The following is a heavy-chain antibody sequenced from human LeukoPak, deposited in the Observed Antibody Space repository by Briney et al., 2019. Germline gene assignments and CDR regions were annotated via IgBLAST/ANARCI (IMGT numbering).Heavy chain of an antibody. J-gene: IGHJ4*02. V-gene: IGHV3-23*01. CDR2: ISNNGGYT. CDR3: AKQLGYCSDGSCYFPY. CDR1: GFTFSSSA. Sequence: GGSLRLSRAASGFTFSSSAMSWVRQAPGKGLEWVSAISNNGGYTYYADSVQGRFTISRDNSKSTLCLQMNSLRAEDTAVYYCAKQLGYCSDGSCYFPYWGQGTLVTVSS. D-gene: IGHD2-15*01.